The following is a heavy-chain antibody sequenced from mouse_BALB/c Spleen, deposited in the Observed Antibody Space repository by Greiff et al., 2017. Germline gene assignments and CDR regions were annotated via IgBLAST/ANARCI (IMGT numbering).Heavy chain of an antibody. D-gene: IGHD4-1*01. CDR1: GFAFSSYD. J-gene: IGHJ2*01. Sequence: DVKLVESGGGLVKPGGSLKLSCAASGFAFSSYDMSWVRQTPEKRLEWVAYISSGGGSTYYPDTVKGRFTISRDNAKNTLYLQMSSLKSEDTAMYYCARHANWDYFDYWGQGTTLTVSS. CDR2: ISSGGGST. CDR3: ARHANWDYFDY. V-gene: IGHV5-12-1*01.